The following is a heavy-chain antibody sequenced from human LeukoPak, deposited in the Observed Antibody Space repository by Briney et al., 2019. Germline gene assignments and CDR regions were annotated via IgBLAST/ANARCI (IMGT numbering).Heavy chain of an antibody. CDR1: GFTFSSSA. CDR3: ATTLHSGYYDLY. J-gene: IGHJ4*02. D-gene: IGHD3-22*01. Sequence: GGSLRLSCAASGFTFSSSAMSWVRQAPGKGLEWVSGIGGSGAGTYYAVSVKGRFTISRDNSKNTLYLQMNSLRAEDTAVYYCATTLHSGYYDLYWGQGTLVTVSS. CDR2: IGGSGAGT. V-gene: IGHV3-23*01.